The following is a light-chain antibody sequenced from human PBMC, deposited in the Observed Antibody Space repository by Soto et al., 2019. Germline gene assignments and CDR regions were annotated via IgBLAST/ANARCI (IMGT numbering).Light chain of an antibody. CDR2: RDS. Sequence: SYELTQPLSVSVALGQTARITCGGNNIGSKNVHWYQQKPGQAPMLVIYRDSNRPSGIPERFSGSNSGNTATLTISRAQAGDEADYYCQVWDSSTGVFGTGTKLTVL. V-gene: IGLV3-9*01. CDR3: QVWDSSTGV. J-gene: IGLJ1*01. CDR1: NIGSKN.